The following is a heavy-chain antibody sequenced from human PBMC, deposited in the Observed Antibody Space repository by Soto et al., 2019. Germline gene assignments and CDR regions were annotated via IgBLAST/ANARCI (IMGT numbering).Heavy chain of an antibody. CDR3: ARGTGVYFDF. J-gene: IGHJ4*02. CDR2: ISYDGSNK. CDR1: GFTFSSYA. D-gene: IGHD7-27*01. V-gene: IGHV3-30*04. Sequence: GGSLRLSCAASGFTFSSYAMNWVRQAPGKGLEWVAVISYDGSNKYYADSVKGRFTISRDNSKNTLNLQMDSLSAEYTAVYYCARGTGVYFDFWGQGTMVTVSS.